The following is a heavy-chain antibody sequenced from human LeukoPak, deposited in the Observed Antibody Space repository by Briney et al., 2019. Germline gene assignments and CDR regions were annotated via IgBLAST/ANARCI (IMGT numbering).Heavy chain of an antibody. Sequence: PGGSLRLSCAASGFTVSSYGMHWVRQAPGKGLEWVAFIRYDGSNKYYADSVKGRFTISRDNSKNTLYLQMNSLRAEDTAVYYCAKQGGPFFGVVSTFDYWGQGTLVTVSS. J-gene: IGHJ4*02. CDR1: GFTVSSYG. CDR2: IRYDGSNK. V-gene: IGHV3-30*02. D-gene: IGHD3-3*01. CDR3: AKQGGPFFGVVSTFDY.